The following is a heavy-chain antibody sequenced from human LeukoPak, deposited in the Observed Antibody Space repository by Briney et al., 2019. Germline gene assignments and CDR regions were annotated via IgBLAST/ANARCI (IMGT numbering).Heavy chain of an antibody. Sequence: GGSLRLSCAASGFTVSSNYMSWVRQAPGKGLECVSVIDNGGKTYYGDSVKGRFTISRDNSKNTVYLQMNSLRAEDTAVYYCAGDKTTSGYYEFDYWGQGTLVTVSS. CDR1: GFTVSSNY. CDR3: AGDKTTSGYYEFDY. D-gene: IGHD3-22*01. CDR2: IDNGGKT. J-gene: IGHJ4*02. V-gene: IGHV3-53*01.